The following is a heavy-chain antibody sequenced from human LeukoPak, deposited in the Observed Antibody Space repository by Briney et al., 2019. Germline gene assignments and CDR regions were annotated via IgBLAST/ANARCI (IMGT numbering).Heavy chain of an antibody. D-gene: IGHD5-12*01. V-gene: IGHV4-31*11. J-gene: IGHJ4*02. CDR2: IYYSGST. Sequence: PSETLSLTCAVYGGSFSGYYWSWIRQHPGKGLEWIGYIYYSGSTYYNPSLKSRVTISVDTSKNQFSLKLSSATAADTAVYYCARGEDGYNLCWGQGTLVTVSS. CDR1: GGSFSGYY. CDR3: ARGEDGYNLC.